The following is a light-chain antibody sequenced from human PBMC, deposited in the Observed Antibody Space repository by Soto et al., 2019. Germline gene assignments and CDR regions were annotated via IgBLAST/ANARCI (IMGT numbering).Light chain of an antibody. Sequence: QSVLTQPASVSGSPGQSITISCTGSSSDVGAYHFVSWYQHHPGKAPKLILYEVTARPSGVSSRFSGSKSGNTASLTISGLQADDEANYYCSSYTNSNTPYVFGTGTKVTVL. CDR3: SSYTNSNTPYV. J-gene: IGLJ1*01. CDR2: EVT. CDR1: SSDVGAYHF. V-gene: IGLV2-14*01.